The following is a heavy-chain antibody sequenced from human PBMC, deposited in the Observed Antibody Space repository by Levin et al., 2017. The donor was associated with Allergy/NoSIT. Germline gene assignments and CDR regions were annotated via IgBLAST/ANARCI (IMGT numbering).Heavy chain of an antibody. CDR3: ARELAYCGGDCYSRAIGGPAYDY. Sequence: SVKVSCKASGGTFSSYAISWVRQAPGQGLEWMGGIIPIFGTANYAQKFQGRVTITADESTSTAHMELSSLRSEDTAVYYCARELAYCGGDCYSRAIGGPAYDYWGQGTLVTVSS. J-gene: IGHJ4*02. D-gene: IGHD2-21*02. CDR1: GGTFSSYA. CDR2: IIPIFGTA. V-gene: IGHV1-69*13.